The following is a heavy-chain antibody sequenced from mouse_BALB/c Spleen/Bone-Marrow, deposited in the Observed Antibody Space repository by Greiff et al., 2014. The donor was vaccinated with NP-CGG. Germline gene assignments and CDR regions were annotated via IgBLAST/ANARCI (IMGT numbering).Heavy chain of an antibody. V-gene: IGHV5-17*02. J-gene: IGHJ2*01. D-gene: IGHD1-1*01. Sequence: EVQLVESGGGLVQPGGSRKLSCAASGFTFSSFAMHWVCQAPEKGLEWVAYISSGSSTIYYADTVMGRFTISRDNPKNTLFLQMTSLRSEDTAMYYCARSGSSSGYFDYWGQGTTLTVSS. CDR3: ARSGSSSGYFDY. CDR2: ISSGSSTI. CDR1: GFTFSSFA.